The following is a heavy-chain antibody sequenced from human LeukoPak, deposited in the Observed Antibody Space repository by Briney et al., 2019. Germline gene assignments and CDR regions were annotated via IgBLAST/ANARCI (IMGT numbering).Heavy chain of an antibody. V-gene: IGHV1-46*01. CDR1: GYTFTTYY. Sequence: ASVKVSCKASGYTFTTYYIHWVRQAPGQGLEWMGIINPSGGRTSYAQKFQGRVTMTRDTSTSTVYMELSSLRSGDTAVYYCARCYYDSSAYSHGFDYWGQGTLVTVSS. J-gene: IGHJ4*02. CDR2: INPSGGRT. CDR3: ARCYYDSSAYSHGFDY. D-gene: IGHD3-22*01.